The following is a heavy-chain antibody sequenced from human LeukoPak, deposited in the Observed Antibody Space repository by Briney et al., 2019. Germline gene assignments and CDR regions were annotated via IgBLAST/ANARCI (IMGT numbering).Heavy chain of an antibody. Sequence: GGSLRLSCAASGFTVSSNYMSWVRQAPGKGLEWVSVIYSGGSTYYADSVKGRFTISRDNSKNTLYLQMNSLRVEDTAVYYCARSKGSSSHYYYYYGMDVWGQGTTVTVSS. V-gene: IGHV3-53*01. CDR2: IYSGGST. D-gene: IGHD6-6*01. CDR1: GFTVSSNY. CDR3: ARSKGSSSHYYYYYGMDV. J-gene: IGHJ6*02.